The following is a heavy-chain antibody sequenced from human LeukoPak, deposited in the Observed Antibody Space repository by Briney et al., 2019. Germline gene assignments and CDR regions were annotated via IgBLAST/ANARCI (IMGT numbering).Heavy chain of an antibody. D-gene: IGHD5-12*01. CDR3: AKQGGYSGYQLFDY. CDR1: GFTFSSYG. V-gene: IGHV3-30*18. Sequence: GGSLRLSCAASGFTFSSYGMHWVRQAPGKGLEWVAVISYDGSNKYYADSVKGRFTISRDNPKNTLYLQMNSLRAEDTAVYYCAKQGGYSGYQLFDYWGQGTLVTVSS. J-gene: IGHJ4*02. CDR2: ISYDGSNK.